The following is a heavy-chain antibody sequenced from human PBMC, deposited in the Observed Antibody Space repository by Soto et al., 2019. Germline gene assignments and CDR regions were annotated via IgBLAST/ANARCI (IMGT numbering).Heavy chain of an antibody. D-gene: IGHD3-22*01. CDR1: GFTFSSYD. J-gene: IGHJ4*02. Sequence: GGSLRLSCAASGFTFSSYDMHWVRQATGKGLEWVSGIDTSGDTDYSDSVKGRFTISRDNSKNTLYLQMNSLRAEDTAVYYCAKVLFDSSGYYIFDYWGQGTLVTVSS. V-gene: IGHV3-13*01. CDR2: IDTSGDT. CDR3: AKVLFDSSGYYIFDY.